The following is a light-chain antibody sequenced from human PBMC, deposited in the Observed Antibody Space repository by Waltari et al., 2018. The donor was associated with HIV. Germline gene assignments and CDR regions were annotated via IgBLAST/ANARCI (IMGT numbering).Light chain of an antibody. CDR3: GTWDSSLSAV. J-gene: IGLJ3*02. Sequence: QSELTQPPSVSGTPGQRVTISCSGSSSNIGSNSVYWYQQLPGTAPKLLLSRNNQRPSGVPDRFSGSKSGTSATLGITGLQTGDEADYYCGTWDSSLSAVFGGGTKLTVL. V-gene: IGLV1-47*01. CDR2: RNN. CDR1: SSNIGSNS.